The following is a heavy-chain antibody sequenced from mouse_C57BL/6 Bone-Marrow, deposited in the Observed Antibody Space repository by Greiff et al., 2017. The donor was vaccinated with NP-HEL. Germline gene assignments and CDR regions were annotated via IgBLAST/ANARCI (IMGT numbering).Heavy chain of an antibody. CDR1: GFTFSDYG. J-gene: IGHJ4*01. V-gene: IGHV5-17*01. D-gene: IGHD1-1*01. CDR3: ARGLITNAMDY. Sequence: DVKLVESGGGLVKPGGSLKLSCAASGFTFSDYGMHWVRQAPEKGLEWVAYISSGSSTIYYADTVKGRFTISRDNAKNTLFLQMTSLRSEDTAMYYCARGLITNAMDYWGQGTSVTVSS. CDR2: ISSGSSTI.